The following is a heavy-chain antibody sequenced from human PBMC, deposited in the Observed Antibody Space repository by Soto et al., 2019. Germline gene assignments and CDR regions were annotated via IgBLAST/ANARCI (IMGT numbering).Heavy chain of an antibody. V-gene: IGHV2-5*02. Sequence: ESGPTLVNPTQTLTLTCTFPGFSLSTSEVGVGWIRQPPGKALELLGIIYWDDDKRYSPLLNKRLTITKDTSKNQVVLTMTNMDSVDTGTYYCARLTDLYSMFDFWGQGTQVTVSS. CDR2: IYWDDDK. CDR1: GFSLSTSEVG. D-gene: IGHD4-4*01. CDR3: ARLTDLYSMFDF. J-gene: IGHJ4*02.